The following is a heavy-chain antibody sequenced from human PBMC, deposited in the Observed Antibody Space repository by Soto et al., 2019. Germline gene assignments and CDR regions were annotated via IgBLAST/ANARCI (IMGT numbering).Heavy chain of an antibody. CDR2: FDPEDGET. V-gene: IGHV1-24*01. CDR3: ATRESDSYYYDRSGYSDAFDI. Sequence: ASVKVSCKVSGYTLTELSMHWVRQAHGKLLECLGGFDPEDGETIYAQKFQGRVTMTEDTSTDTAYMELSRLRYEDTAVYYCATRESDSYYYDRSGYSDAFDIWGQGTMVTVSS. D-gene: IGHD3-22*01. CDR1: GYTLTELS. J-gene: IGHJ3*02.